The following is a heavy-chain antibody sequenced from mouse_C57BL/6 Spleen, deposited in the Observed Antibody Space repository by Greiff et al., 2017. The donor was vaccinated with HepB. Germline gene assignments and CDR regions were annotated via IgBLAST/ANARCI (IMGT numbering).Heavy chain of an antibody. CDR1: GYSITSGYY. CDR3: ARENLLLVGY. J-gene: IGHJ2*01. CDR2: ISYDGSN. Sequence: VQLVESGPGLVKPSQSLSLTCSVTGYSITSGYYWNWIRQFPGNKLEWMGYISYDGSNNYNPSLKNRISITRDTSKNQFFLKLNSVTTEDTATYYCARENLLLVGYWGQGTTLTVSS. V-gene: IGHV3-6*01. D-gene: IGHD1-1*01.